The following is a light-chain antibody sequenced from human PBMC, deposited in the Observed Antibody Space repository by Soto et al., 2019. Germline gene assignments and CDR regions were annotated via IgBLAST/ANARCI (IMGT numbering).Light chain of an antibody. CDR2: AAS. CDR1: QTISRN. J-gene: IGKJ3*01. Sequence: DIQMTQSPSSLSASVGDRVTITCRASQTISRNLNWYQQKPGKAPKLLIYAASSLQSGVPSTFSGSGSGTDFTLTISSLQPEDFATYYCQQSYSTPITFGPATKVDIK. V-gene: IGKV1-39*01. CDR3: QQSYSTPIT.